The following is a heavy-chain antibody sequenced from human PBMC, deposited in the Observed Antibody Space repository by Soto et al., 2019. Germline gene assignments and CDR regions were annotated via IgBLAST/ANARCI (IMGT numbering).Heavy chain of an antibody. CDR1: GFIFSTYS. Sequence: PGGSLRLSCVASGFIFSTYSMNWVRQAPGKGPEWVSYIGTSSSTIYYADSVRGRFTISRDNAKNSLYLQMNSLRDEDTAVYYCARGPPLFDPWGQGTLVTVSS. J-gene: IGHJ5*02. CDR3: ARGPPLFDP. CDR2: IGTSSSTI. V-gene: IGHV3-48*02.